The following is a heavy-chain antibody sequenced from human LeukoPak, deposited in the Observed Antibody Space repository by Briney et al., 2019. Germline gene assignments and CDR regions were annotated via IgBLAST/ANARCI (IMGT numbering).Heavy chain of an antibody. Sequence: GGPLRFSCGASGFTFSSYAMSWGRQAPGKGLEWVSAISGSGGSTYYADSVKGRLTISRDNAKNSPYLQMNSLRAEDTAVYYCARVIRFGELFYYYYMDVWGKGTTVTVSS. CDR1: GFTFSSYA. V-gene: IGHV3-23*01. CDR2: ISGSGGST. CDR3: ARVIRFGELFYYYYMDV. D-gene: IGHD3-10*01. J-gene: IGHJ6*03.